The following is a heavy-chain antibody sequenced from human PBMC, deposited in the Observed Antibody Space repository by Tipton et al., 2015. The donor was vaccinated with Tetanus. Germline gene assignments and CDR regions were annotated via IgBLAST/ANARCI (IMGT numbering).Heavy chain of an antibody. CDR3: ARANYDFPKKGPFDA. V-gene: IGHV4-61*01. CDR1: GGSFRSGSYY. D-gene: IGHD3-3*01. Sequence: TLSLTCTVSGGSFRSGSYYWNWIRQPPGKGLEWIGYISYSGSTNSNYSLKSRITISHYTSKNQFSLKLTSVTAADTAVYYCARANYDFPKKGPFDAWGQGTLVSVSS. J-gene: IGHJ4*02. CDR2: ISYSGST.